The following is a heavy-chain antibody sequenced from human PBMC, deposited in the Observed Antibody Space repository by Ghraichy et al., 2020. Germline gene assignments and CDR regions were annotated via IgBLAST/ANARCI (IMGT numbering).Heavy chain of an antibody. CDR1: GGSISSSSYY. J-gene: IGHJ4*02. D-gene: IGHD3-10*01. CDR2: IYYSGST. Sequence: SETLSLTCTVSGGSISSSSYYWGWIRQPPGKGLEWIGSIYYSGSTYYNPSLKSRVTISVDTSKNQFSLKLSSVTAADTAVYYCARHVILWFASRTPYYFDYWGQGTLVTVSS. CDR3: ARHVILWFASRTPYYFDY. V-gene: IGHV4-39*01.